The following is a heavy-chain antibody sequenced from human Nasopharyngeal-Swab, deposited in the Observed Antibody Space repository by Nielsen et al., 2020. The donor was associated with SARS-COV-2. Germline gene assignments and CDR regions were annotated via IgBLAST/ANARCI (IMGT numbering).Heavy chain of an antibody. CDR2: IYPGDSDT. Sequence: KVSCKGSGYSFTSYWIGWVRQMPGKGLEWMGLIYPGDSDTRYSTSFQGQVTISADKSISTAYLQWSSLKASDTAMYYCARRGENYGDYGGDWFDPWGQGTLVTVSS. D-gene: IGHD4-17*01. CDR1: GYSFTSYW. V-gene: IGHV5-51*01. CDR3: ARRGENYGDYGGDWFDP. J-gene: IGHJ5*02.